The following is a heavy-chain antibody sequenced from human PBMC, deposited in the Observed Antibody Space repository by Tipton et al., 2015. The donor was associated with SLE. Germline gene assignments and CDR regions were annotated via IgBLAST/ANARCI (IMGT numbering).Heavy chain of an antibody. V-gene: IGHV3-9*03. J-gene: IGHJ3*02. CDR3: AKSYYDRLEGAFDI. CDR1: GFTFDDYA. Sequence: SLRLSCAASGFTFDDYAMHWVRQAPGKGLEWVSGISWNSGSIGYADSVKGRFTISRDNAKNSLYLQMNSLRAEDMALYYCAKSYYDRLEGAFDIWGQGTMVTVSS. D-gene: IGHD3-22*01. CDR2: ISWNSGSI.